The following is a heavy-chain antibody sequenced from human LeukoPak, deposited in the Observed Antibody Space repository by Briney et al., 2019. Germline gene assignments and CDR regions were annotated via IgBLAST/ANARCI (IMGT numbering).Heavy chain of an antibody. D-gene: IGHD1-1*01. CDR1: GITLSNYG. J-gene: IGHJ2*01. CDR3: AKPRAMTTGVGRYFDL. Sequence: GGSLRLSCAVSGITLSNYGMSWVRQAPGKGLEWVAGISGSGGRTNYADAVKGRFTISRDNSKNTLYLQMNSLRAEDTAIYYCAKPRAMTTGVGRYFDLWGRGTLVTVSS. V-gene: IGHV3-23*01. CDR2: ISGSGGRT.